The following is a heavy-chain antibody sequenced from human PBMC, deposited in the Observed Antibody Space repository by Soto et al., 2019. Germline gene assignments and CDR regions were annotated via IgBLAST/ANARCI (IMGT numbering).Heavy chain of an antibody. Sequence: ASVKGSCKASGYTFTSYGISWVRQAPGQGFEWMGWISAYNGNTNYAQKLQGRVTMTTDTSTSTAYMELRSLRSDDTAVYYCARDPARGQQLVTAGYYNHGMDIWGQGTTVTVSS. D-gene: IGHD6-13*01. V-gene: IGHV1-18*01. CDR3: ARDPARGQQLVTAGYYNHGMDI. CDR2: ISAYNGNT. CDR1: GYTFTSYG. J-gene: IGHJ6*02.